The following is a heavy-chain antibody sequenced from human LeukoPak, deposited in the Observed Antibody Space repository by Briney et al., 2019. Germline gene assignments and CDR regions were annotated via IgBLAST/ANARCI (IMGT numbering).Heavy chain of an antibody. CDR1: GGSISSSSCC. D-gene: IGHD3-22*01. V-gene: IGHV4-39*01. CDR3: ARLPDDYYDSSGYPYYFDY. Sequence: SETLSLTCSVSGGSISSSSCCWGWVRQPPGKGLEWIGNICYSGSTYYNPSLKSRVTISVDTSKNQFSLKLSSVTAADTAVYYCARLPDDYYDSSGYPYYFDYWGQGTLVTVSS. J-gene: IGHJ4*02. CDR2: ICYSGST.